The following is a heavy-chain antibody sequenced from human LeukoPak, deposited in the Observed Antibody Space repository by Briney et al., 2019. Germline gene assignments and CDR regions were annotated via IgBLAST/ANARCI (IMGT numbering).Heavy chain of an antibody. Sequence: PGGSLRLSCAASGFTFSSYSMNWVRQAPGKGLEWVSSISSSSSYIYYADSVKGRFTISRDNAKNSLYLQMNSLGAEDTAVYYCARADIVVVPAAMYGDYLDYWGQGTLVTVSS. CDR3: ARADIVVVPAAMYGDYLDY. CDR2: ISSSSSYI. CDR1: GFTFSSYS. J-gene: IGHJ4*02. V-gene: IGHV3-21*01. D-gene: IGHD2-2*01.